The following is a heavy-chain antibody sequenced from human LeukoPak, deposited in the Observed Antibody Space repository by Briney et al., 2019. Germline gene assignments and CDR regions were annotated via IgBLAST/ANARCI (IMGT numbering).Heavy chain of an antibody. V-gene: IGHV4-59*08. CDR3: ARHSPPPSQGLFHFDC. CDR2: IHYSGST. CDR1: GGSISTYY. Sequence: SETLSLTCTVSGGSISTYYWSWIRQPPGKGLEWIGYIHYSGSTNYNPSPQSRVTISVDTSKNQFSLKLGSVTAADTAVYYCARHSPPPSQGLFHFDCWGQGTLVTVSS. J-gene: IGHJ4*02.